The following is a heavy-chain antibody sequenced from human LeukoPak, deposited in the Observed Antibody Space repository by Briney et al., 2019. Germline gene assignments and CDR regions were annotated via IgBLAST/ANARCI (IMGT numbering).Heavy chain of an antibody. CDR3: ARDHGFSYYYYYMDV. CDR2: INQDGSEK. J-gene: IGHJ6*03. D-gene: IGHD3-3*01. CDR1: GFTFSRYW. V-gene: IGHV3-7*01. Sequence: PGGSLRLSCAASGFTFSRYWMSWVRQAPGKGLEWVANINQDGSEKYYVDSVKGRFTISRDNAKNSVYLQMNRLRAEDTAAYYCARDHGFSYYYYYMDVWGKGTTVTVSS.